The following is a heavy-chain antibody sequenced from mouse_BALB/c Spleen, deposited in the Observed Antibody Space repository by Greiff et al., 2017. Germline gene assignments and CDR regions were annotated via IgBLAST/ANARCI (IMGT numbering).Heavy chain of an antibody. Sequence: EVKLMESGGGLVKPGGSLKLSCAASGFTFSSYAMSWVRQTPEKRLEWVASISSGGSTYYPDSVKGRFTISRDNARNILYLQMSSLRSEDTAMYYCANYGSSSGSHFDYWGQGTTLTVSS. CDR1: GFTFSSYA. J-gene: IGHJ2*01. CDR3: ANYGSSSGSHFDY. V-gene: IGHV5-6-5*01. CDR2: ISSGGST. D-gene: IGHD1-1*01.